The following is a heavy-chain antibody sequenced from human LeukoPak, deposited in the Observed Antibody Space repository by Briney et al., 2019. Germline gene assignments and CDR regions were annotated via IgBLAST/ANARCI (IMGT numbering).Heavy chain of an antibody. V-gene: IGHV3-30*02. D-gene: IGHD5-12*01. J-gene: IGHJ4*02. CDR1: GFTFSSYD. CDR2: IRYDGSNK. Sequence: GGSLRLSCAASGFTFSSYDMHWVRQAPGKGLEWVAFIRYDGSNKYYADSVKGRFTISRDNSKNTLYLQMNSLRAEDTAVYYCASPLGYSGYDSGRVDYWGQGTLVTVSS. CDR3: ASPLGYSGYDSGRVDY.